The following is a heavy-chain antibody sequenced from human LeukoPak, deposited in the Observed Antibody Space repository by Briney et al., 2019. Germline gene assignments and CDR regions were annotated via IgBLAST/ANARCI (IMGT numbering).Heavy chain of an antibody. CDR2: IWYDGSDK. D-gene: IGHD1-26*01. V-gene: IGHV3-33*01. J-gene: IGHJ4*02. CDR3: ARDSGSYVLAN. CDR1: GFTFSSYG. Sequence: PGGSLRLSCAASGFTFSSYGMHWVRQAPGRGLEWVAVIWYDGSDKYYADSVKGRFTISRDNAKNTLYLQMNSLRAEDTAVYYCARDSGSYVLANWGQGTLVTVSS.